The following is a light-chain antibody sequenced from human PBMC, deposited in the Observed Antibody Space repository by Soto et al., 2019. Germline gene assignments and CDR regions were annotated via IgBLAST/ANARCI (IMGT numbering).Light chain of an antibody. CDR1: SSDVGGYNY. CDR3: SSYTSRSTVV. CDR2: EVS. Sequence: QSALTQPASVSGSPGQSITISCTGTSSDVGGYNYVSWYQQHPGKAPKLMIFEVSNRPSGVSTRFSGSKSGNTASLTISGLQAEDEADYYCSSYTSRSTVVFGGGTQLTVL. V-gene: IGLV2-14*01. J-gene: IGLJ7*01.